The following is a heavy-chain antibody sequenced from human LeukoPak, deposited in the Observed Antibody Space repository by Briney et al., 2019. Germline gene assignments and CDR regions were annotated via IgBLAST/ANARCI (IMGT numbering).Heavy chain of an antibody. J-gene: IGHJ3*02. CDR3: ARERRDGYSAEGGDAFDI. D-gene: IGHD5-24*01. Sequence: SETLSLTCTVSGGSISSGSYCWSWIRQPAGKGLEWIGRIYTSGSTNYNPSLKSRVTISVDTSKNQFSLKLSSVTAADTAVYYCARERRDGYSAEGGDAFDIWGQGTMVTVSS. V-gene: IGHV4-61*02. CDR1: GGSISSGSYC. CDR2: IYTSGST.